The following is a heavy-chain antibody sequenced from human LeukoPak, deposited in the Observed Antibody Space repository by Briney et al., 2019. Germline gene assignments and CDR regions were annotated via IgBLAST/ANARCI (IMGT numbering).Heavy chain of an antibody. J-gene: IGHJ4*02. CDR2: ISWNSGSI. D-gene: IGHD2-15*01. Sequence: GGSLRLSCAASGFTFDDYAMHWVRQAPGKGLEWVSGISWNSGSIGYADSVKGRFTISRDNAKNSLYLQMNSLRTEDTALYYCARTRSIYCSGGSCHFDYWGQGTLVTVSS. CDR3: ARTRSIYCSGGSCHFDY. CDR1: GFTFDDYA. V-gene: IGHV3-9*01.